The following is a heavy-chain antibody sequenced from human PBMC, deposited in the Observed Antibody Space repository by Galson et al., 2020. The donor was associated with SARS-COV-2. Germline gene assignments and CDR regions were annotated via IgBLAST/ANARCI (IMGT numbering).Heavy chain of an antibody. D-gene: IGHD5-18*01. CDR3: ASDRGYSYGYGFGTFDY. V-gene: IGHV3-30*01. CDR2: ISYDGSNK. J-gene: IGHJ4*02. CDR1: GFTFSSYA. Sequence: PGGSLRLSCAASGFTFSSYAMHWVRQAPGKGLEWVAVISYDGSNKYYADSVKGRFTISRDNSKNTLCLQMNRLRAEDTAVYYCASDRGYSYGYGFGTFDYWGQGTLVTVSS.